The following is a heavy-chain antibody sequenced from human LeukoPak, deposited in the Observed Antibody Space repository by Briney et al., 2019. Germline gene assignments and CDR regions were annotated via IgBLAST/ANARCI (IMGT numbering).Heavy chain of an antibody. Sequence: SQTLSLTCAISGDSVSSSTAAWNWIRQSPSRGLEWLGRTYYRSKWYSDFAEYVKSRITIDPDTSKNQFSLQLNSVTPDDTAVYFCARGQTGSGRIFDYWSQGTLVTVSS. CDR3: ARGQTGSGRIFDY. CDR1: GDSVSSSTAA. D-gene: IGHD2-15*01. CDR2: TYYRSKWYS. J-gene: IGHJ4*02. V-gene: IGHV6-1*01.